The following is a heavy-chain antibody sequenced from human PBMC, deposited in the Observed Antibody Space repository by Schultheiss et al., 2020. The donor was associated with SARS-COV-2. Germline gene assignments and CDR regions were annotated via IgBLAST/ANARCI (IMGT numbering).Heavy chain of an antibody. Sequence: SETLSLTCAVYGGSFSGYYWSWIRQPPGKGLEWIGEIYHSGSTNYNPSLKSRVTISVDTSKNQFSLKLSSVTAADTAVYYCARGYSGYDSYYFDYWGQGTLVTVSS. CDR1: GGSFSGYY. J-gene: IGHJ4*02. V-gene: IGHV4-34*01. CDR3: ARGYSGYDSYYFDY. CDR2: IYHSGST. D-gene: IGHD5-12*01.